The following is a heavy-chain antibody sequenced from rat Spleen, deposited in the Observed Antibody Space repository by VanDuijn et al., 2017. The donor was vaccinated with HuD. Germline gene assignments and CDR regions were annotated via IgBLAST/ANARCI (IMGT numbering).Heavy chain of an antibody. CDR2: MWSGGIT. J-gene: IGHJ2*01. CDR3: TRDSAEAPNY. CDR1: GFSLTSYS. Sequence: QVQLKESGPGLVQPSETLSLTCTVSGFSLTSYSVSWVRQPPGKGLEWMGVMWSGGITAKNSALKSRLSISRDTSKSQVFLKMNSLQTEDTAIYYCTRDSAEAPNYGGQGVMVTVSS. D-gene: IGHD1-11*01. V-gene: IGHV2-15*01.